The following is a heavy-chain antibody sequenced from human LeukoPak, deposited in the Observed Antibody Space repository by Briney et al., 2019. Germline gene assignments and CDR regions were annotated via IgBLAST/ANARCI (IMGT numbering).Heavy chain of an antibody. CDR1: GFPFSNYN. CDR3: ARGPTVTTYDY. J-gene: IGHJ4*02. V-gene: IGHV3-21*01. CDR2: ISSSSDYI. D-gene: IGHD4-11*01. Sequence: GGSLRLSCAASGFPFSNYNMNWVRQAPGKGLEWVSSISSSSDYIYYADSVKGRFTISRDNAKNSLSLQMNSLRAEDTAVYYCARGPTVTTYDYWGQGTLVTVSS.